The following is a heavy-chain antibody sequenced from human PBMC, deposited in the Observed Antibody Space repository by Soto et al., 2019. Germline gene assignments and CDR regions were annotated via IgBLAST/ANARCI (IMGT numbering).Heavy chain of an antibody. CDR3: ARRSYQLLRFDY. J-gene: IGHJ4*02. Sequence: QITLKESGPTLVKPTQTLTLTCTFSGFSLSTSGVGVGWIRQPPGKALEWLALIYWDDDKRYSPSLKSRLTITKDTSKNQVVLTMTNMDPVDTATYYCARRSYQLLRFDYGGQGTLVTVSS. CDR1: GFSLSTSGVG. V-gene: IGHV2-5*02. D-gene: IGHD2-2*01. CDR2: IYWDDDK.